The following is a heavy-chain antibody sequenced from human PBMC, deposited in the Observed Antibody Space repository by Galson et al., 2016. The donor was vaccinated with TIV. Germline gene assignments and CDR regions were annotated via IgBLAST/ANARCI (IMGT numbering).Heavy chain of an antibody. V-gene: IGHV4-61*08. D-gene: IGHD5-24*01. J-gene: IGHJ6*03. Sequence: SETLSLTCSVSGGSLISGGHYWSWVRQPPGRGLEWIGHIYQSGGVDYNPSLKSRVTISRDTSNNQFSMRLNSVTAADTATYYCVRDRVEMVTVDSFFYYMDVWGKGTTVSVSS. CDR2: IYQSGGV. CDR3: VRDRVEMVTVDSFFYYMDV. CDR1: GGSLISGGHY.